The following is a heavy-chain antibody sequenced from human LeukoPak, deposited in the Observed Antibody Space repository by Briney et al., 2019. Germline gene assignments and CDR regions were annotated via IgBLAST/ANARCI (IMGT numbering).Heavy chain of an antibody. Sequence: SETLSLTCAVYGGSFSGYYWSWIRQPPGKGLEWIGEINHSGSTNYNLSLKSRVTISVDTSKNQFSLKLSSVTAADTAVYYCASHVGSGSYYTDYWGQGTLVTVSS. CDR3: ASHVGSGSYYTDY. CDR1: GGSFSGYY. CDR2: INHSGST. V-gene: IGHV4-34*01. J-gene: IGHJ4*02. D-gene: IGHD3-10*01.